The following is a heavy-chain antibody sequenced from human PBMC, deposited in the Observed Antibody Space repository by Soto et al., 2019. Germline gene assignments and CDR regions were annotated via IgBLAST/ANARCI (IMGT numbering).Heavy chain of an antibody. D-gene: IGHD6-19*01. CDR3: ARQSSGWYNWFDP. V-gene: IGHV4-39*01. CDR2: IYYSGSI. J-gene: IGHJ5*02. Sequence: SETLSLTCAVYGGSFSGYYWGWIRQPPGKRLEWIGSIYYSGSIYYNPSLKSRVTISVDTSKNQFSLKLSSVTAAETAVYYCARQSSGWYNWFDPWGQGTLVTVSS. CDR1: GGSFSGYY.